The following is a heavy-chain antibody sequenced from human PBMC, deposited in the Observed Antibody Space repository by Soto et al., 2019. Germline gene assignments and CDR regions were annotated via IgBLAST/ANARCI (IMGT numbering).Heavy chain of an antibody. CDR1: GGTFSSYA. CDR3: ARSEAPLEYYVDSSGERASEYFQH. D-gene: IGHD3-22*01. CDR2: IIPIFGTA. V-gene: IGHV1-69*13. J-gene: IGHJ1*01. Sequence: WASVKVSCKASGGTFSSYAISWVRQAPGQGLEWMGGIIPIFGTANYAQKFQGRVTITADESTSTAYMELSSLRSEDTAVYYCARSEAPLEYYVDSSGERASEYFQHWGQGTLVTVAS.